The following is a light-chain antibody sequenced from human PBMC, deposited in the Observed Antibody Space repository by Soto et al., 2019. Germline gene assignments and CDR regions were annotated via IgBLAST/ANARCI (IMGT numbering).Light chain of an antibody. V-gene: IGLV1-40*01. J-gene: IGLJ2*01. Sequence: QSVLTQPPSVSGAPGQRVTISCTGSSSNIGAGCDVHWYQQLPGTAPKLLIYANNNRPSGVPDRFSGSKSGTSASLAITGLQAEDEADYYCQSYDSSLSVAFGGGTKVTVL. CDR1: SSNIGAGCD. CDR3: QSYDSSLSVA. CDR2: ANN.